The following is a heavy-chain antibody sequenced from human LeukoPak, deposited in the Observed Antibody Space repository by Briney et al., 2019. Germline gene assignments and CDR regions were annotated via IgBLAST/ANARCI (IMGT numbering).Heavy chain of an antibody. Sequence: SVKVSCKASGGTFSSYAISWVRQAPGQGLVWMGGLIPIFGTANYAQKFQGRVTITADESTSTAYMELSSLRSEDTAVYYCARAYDYVWGSYRYMEDYYYGMDVWGQGTTVTVSS. D-gene: IGHD3-16*02. V-gene: IGHV1-69*01. CDR3: ARAYDYVWGSYRYMEDYYYGMDV. CDR2: LIPIFGTA. J-gene: IGHJ6*02. CDR1: GGTFSSYA.